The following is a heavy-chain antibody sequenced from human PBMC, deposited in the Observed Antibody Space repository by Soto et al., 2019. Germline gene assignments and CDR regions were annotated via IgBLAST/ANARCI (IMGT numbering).Heavy chain of an antibody. D-gene: IGHD3-10*01. CDR3: ARVVRGVSETPTTEIYRLLRQGAHGH. Sequence: ASVKVSCKASGYTFTGYYMHWVRQAPGQGLEWMGWINPNSGGTNYAQKFQGWVTMTGDTSISTAYMELSRLRSDDTAVYYGARVVRGVSETPTTEIYRLLRQGAHGHW. J-gene: IGHJ1*01. CDR2: INPNSGGT. CDR1: GYTFTGYY. V-gene: IGHV1-2*04.